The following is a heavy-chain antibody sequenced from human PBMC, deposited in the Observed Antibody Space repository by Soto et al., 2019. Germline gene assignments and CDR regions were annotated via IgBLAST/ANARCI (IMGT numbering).Heavy chain of an antibody. J-gene: IGHJ2*01. CDR3: ARALGSTVLRYHAHATGNFDL. V-gene: IGHV1-8*01. CDR2: MNPNSGNT. Sequence: VEVSCKACGYTYANCDSSCVRQEPGQGLEWMGWMNPNSGNTGYAQKFQGRVTMTRNTSISTAYMELSSLRSEDTALYYCARALGSTVLRYHAHATGNFDLWGRAPLGTLSS. D-gene: IGHD3-9*01. CDR1: GYTYANCD.